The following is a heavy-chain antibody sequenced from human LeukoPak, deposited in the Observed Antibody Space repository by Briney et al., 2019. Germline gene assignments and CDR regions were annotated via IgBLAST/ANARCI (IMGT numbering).Heavy chain of an antibody. CDR1: GGSISSYY. V-gene: IGHV4-4*07. D-gene: IGHD2-2*01. CDR2: IYNSQSL. Sequence: SETLSLTCTVSGGSISSYYWSWIRQPAGKGLEWIGRIYNSQSLNYNPSLKSRVTMSVDTSKNQFSLKLSSVTAADTAVYYCARDGGVVVPSAPAVFDIWGQGTLVTVSS. J-gene: IGHJ3*02. CDR3: ARDGGVVVPSAPAVFDI.